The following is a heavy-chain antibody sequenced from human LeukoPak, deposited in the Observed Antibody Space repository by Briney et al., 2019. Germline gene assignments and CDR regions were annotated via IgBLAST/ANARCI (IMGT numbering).Heavy chain of an antibody. CDR2: ISYDGSNK. J-gene: IGHJ4*02. Sequence: GGSLRLSCAASGFTFSSYGMHWVRQAPGKGLEWVAVISYDGSNKYYADSVKGRFTISRDNSKNTLYLQMNSLRAEDTAVYYCAKARYSGSYFFDYWGQGTLVTVS. CDR1: GFTFSSYG. D-gene: IGHD1-26*01. V-gene: IGHV3-30*18. CDR3: AKARYSGSYFFDY.